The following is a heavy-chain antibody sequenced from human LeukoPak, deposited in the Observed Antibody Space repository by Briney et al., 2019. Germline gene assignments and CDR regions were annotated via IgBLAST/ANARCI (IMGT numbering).Heavy chain of an antibody. CDR1: GFTFSSYA. CDR3: ARDREQWLVILDY. V-gene: IGHV3-30-3*01. Sequence: GGSLRLSCAASGFTFSSYAMHWVRQAPGKGLEWVAVISYDGSNKYYADSVKGRFTISRDNSKNTLYLQMNSLRAEDTAVYYCARDREQWLVILDYWGQGTLVTVSS. D-gene: IGHD6-19*01. J-gene: IGHJ4*02. CDR2: ISYDGSNK.